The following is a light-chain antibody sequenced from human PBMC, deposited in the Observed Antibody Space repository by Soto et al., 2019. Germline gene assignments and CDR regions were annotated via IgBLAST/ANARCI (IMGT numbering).Light chain of an antibody. CDR2: EAS. CDR3: QQYNVYSWT. CDR1: QNINSW. J-gene: IGKJ1*01. V-gene: IGKV1-5*03. Sequence: DIHMTQSPSTLSASVGYRFTITCRASQNINSWLAWYQQKPGKAPKLLIYEASSLEKGVPARFGGSGSGTEFTLTISSLQPDDFETYYCQQYNVYSWTFGQGTKVDIK.